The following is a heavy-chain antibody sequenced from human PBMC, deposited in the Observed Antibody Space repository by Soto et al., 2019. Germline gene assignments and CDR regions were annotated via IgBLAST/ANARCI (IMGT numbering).Heavy chain of an antibody. V-gene: IGHV3-23*01. J-gene: IGHJ6*02. Sequence: PGGSLRLSWAASGFTFSSYAMSWVRQAPGKGLEWVSAISGSGTSTYYEDSVKGRFTISRDNSKNTLYLQINSLRGEDTAVYYCASTISNYYYGMDVWGQGTTVTVSS. CDR1: GFTFSSYA. D-gene: IGHD1-1*01. CDR3: ASTISNYYYGMDV. CDR2: ISGSGTST.